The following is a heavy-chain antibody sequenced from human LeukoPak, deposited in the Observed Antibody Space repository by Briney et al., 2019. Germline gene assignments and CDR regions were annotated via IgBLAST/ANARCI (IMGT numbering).Heavy chain of an antibody. Sequence: GGSLRLSCAASGFTVSSNYMNWVRQAPGKGLEWVSVIYSGGNTYYADSVKGRFTFSRDNSKNTLHLQMNSLRVEDTAVYYCARVAFGGVIAGAFDIWGQGTMVTVSS. CDR1: GFTVSSNY. CDR3: ARVAFGGVIAGAFDI. CDR2: IYSGGNT. J-gene: IGHJ3*02. V-gene: IGHV3-66*02. D-gene: IGHD3-16*02.